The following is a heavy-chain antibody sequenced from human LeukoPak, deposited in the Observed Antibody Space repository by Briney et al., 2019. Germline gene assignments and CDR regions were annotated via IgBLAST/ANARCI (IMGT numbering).Heavy chain of an antibody. V-gene: IGHV3-66*01. Sequence: PGGSLRLSCAASGFTVSSNYMSWVRQAPGEGLEWVSVIYSGGSTYYADSVKGRFTISRDNSKNTLYLQMNSLRAEDTAVYYCARNRRGLGYYDSSGYLGAFDIWGQGTMVTVSS. CDR3: ARNRRGLGYYDSSGYLGAFDI. CDR1: GFTVSSNY. J-gene: IGHJ3*02. CDR2: IYSGGST. D-gene: IGHD3-22*01.